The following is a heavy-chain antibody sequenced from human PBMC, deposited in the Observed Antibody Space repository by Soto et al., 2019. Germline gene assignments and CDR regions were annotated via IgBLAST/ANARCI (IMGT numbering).Heavy chain of an antibody. CDR3: ARHCSGGSCYSYYFDY. D-gene: IGHD2-15*01. J-gene: IGHJ4*02. Sequence: SEALSLTCTVSGGSISSYYWSWILQPPGKGLEWIGYIYYSGSTNYNPSLKSRVTISVDTSKNQFSLKLSSVTAADTAVYYCARHCSGGSCYSYYFDYWGQGTLVTVS. CDR1: GGSISSYY. V-gene: IGHV4-59*01. CDR2: IYYSGST.